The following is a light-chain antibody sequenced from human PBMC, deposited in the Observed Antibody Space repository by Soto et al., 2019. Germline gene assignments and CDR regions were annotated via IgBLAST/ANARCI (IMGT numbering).Light chain of an antibody. CDR1: QSIRSW. V-gene: IGKV1-5*03. Sequence: DIPMTQSPSTLSASVGDRVTITCRASQSIRSWLAWYQQKPGKAPKLLSYQASTLGSGVPSRFSGSGSGTEVTLTISSPQPDDFATYYCQQYNAYSTVGQGTKLEIK. CDR3: QQYNAYST. J-gene: IGKJ2*01. CDR2: QAS.